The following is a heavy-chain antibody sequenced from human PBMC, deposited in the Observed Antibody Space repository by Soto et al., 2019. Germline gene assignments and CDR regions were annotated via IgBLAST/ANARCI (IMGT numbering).Heavy chain of an antibody. J-gene: IGHJ5*02. CDR3: ARLYTTSRVGAWFDP. D-gene: IGHD3-16*01. V-gene: IGHV3-48*02. CDR2: ISADSDAI. CDR1: GFIFSTYT. Sequence: EGQLVESGGGLVLPGGSLRLSCAASGFIFSTYTLNWVRQAPGKGLEWVSYISADSDAIHYADSVKRQFTVSRDNAKISLFLQMNSLRDEDTPAYYCARLYTTSRVGAWFDPWGQGTLVTVSS.